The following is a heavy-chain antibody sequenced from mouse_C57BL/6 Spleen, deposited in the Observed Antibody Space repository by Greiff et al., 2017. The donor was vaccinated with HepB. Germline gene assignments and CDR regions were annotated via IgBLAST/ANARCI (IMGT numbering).Heavy chain of an antibody. CDR2: INPNNGGT. V-gene: IGHV1-18*01. J-gene: IGHJ3*01. D-gene: IGHD1-1*01. CDR3: ARPYGSGYGFAY. CDR1: GYTFTDYN. Sequence: VHVKQSGPELVKPGASVKIPCKASGYTFTDYNMDWVKQSHGKSLEWIGDINPNNGGTIYNQKFKGKATLTVDKSSSTAYMELRSLTSEDTAVYYCARPYGSGYGFAYWGQGSLVTVSA.